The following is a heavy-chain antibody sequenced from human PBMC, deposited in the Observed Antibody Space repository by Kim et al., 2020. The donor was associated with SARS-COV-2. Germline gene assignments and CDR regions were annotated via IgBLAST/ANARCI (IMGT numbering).Heavy chain of an antibody. CDR3: ARDRGYSSSPRWFDP. V-gene: IGHV1-3*01. Sequence: QKAQGRVTNTRDTSASTAYMELSSLSAEDTAVYYCARDRGYSSSPRWFDPWGQGTLVTVSS. D-gene: IGHD6-13*01. J-gene: IGHJ5*02.